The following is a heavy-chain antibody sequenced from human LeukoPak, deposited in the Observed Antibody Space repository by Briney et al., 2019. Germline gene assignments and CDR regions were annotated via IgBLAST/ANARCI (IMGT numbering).Heavy chain of an antibody. CDR1: GFTYSNYG. CDR2: IWYDGSNK. Sequence: QPGGSLRLSCAASGFTYSNYGMHWVRQAPGKGLEWVAVIWYDGSNKYYADSVKGRFTISRDNAKNSLYLQMNSLRAEDTAVYYCARVAQGDSSSYHFDYWGQGTLVTVSS. CDR3: ARVAQGDSSSYHFDY. D-gene: IGHD6-13*01. V-gene: IGHV3-33*01. J-gene: IGHJ4*02.